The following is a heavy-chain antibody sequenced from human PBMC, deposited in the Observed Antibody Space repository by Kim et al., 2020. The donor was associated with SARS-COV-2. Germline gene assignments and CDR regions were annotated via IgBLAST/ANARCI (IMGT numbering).Heavy chain of an antibody. D-gene: IGHD3-3*01. Sequence: RTYYHPSLKSRVPISVDTSKNQFSLKLSSVTAADTAVYYCARQVSGALDIWGQETMVTVSS. V-gene: IGHV4-39*01. CDR3: ARQVSGALDI. CDR2: RT. J-gene: IGHJ3*02.